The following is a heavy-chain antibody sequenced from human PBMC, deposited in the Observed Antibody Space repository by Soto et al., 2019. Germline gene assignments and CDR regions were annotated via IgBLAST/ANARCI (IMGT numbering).Heavy chain of an antibody. J-gene: IGHJ5*02. CDR3: ARGEYQPTGNWFDP. CDR1: GGSISSGGYY. V-gene: IGHV4-31*03. CDR2: IYYSGST. Sequence: QVQLQESGPGLVKPSQTLSLTCTVSGGSISSGGYYWSWIRQHPGKGLEWIGYIYYSGSTYYNPSLKIRVTISVETAKNQFSLKLSSVTAADTAVYYCARGEYQPTGNWFDPWGQGTLVTVSS. D-gene: IGHD2-2*01.